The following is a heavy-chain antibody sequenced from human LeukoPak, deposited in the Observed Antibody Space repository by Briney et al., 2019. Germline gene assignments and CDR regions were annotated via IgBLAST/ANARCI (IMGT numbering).Heavy chain of an antibody. CDR1: GGTFSSYA. V-gene: IGHV1-69*13. CDR2: IIPIFGTA. D-gene: IGHD3-22*01. J-gene: IGHJ4*02. Sequence: SVNVSCKASGGTFSSYAISWVRQAPGQGLEWMGGIIPIFGTANYAQKFQGRVTITADESTSTAYMELSSLRSEDTAVYYCARDPGYYYDSSGYYLPYYFDYWGQGTLVTVSS. CDR3: ARDPGYYYDSSGYYLPYYFDY.